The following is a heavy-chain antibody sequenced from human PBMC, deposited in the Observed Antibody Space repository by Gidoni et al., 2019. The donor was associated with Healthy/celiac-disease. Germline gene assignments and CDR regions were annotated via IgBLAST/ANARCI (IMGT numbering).Heavy chain of an antibody. Sequence: EVQLVESGGGLVQPGGPLRLSCAASAFTVSSNYMSWVRQAPGKGLEWVSVIYSGGSTYYADSVKGRFTISRDNSKNTLYLQMNSLRAEDTAVYYCARTSEFLEWLLPFDYWGQGTLVTVSS. CDR3: ARTSEFLEWLLPFDY. J-gene: IGHJ4*02. V-gene: IGHV3-66*02. CDR2: IYSGGST. CDR1: AFTVSSNY. D-gene: IGHD3-3*01.